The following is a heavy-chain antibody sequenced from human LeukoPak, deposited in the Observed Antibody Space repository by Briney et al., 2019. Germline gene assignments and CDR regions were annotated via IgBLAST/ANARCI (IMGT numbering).Heavy chain of an antibody. CDR3: ARRGSYSGPDYGDYAFDY. V-gene: IGHV3-23*01. CDR2: ISGSGGRT. D-gene: IGHD4-17*01. CDR1: GFTFSNYA. Sequence: GGSLRLSCAVSGFTFSNYAMSWVRQAPGKGLEWVSAISGSGGRTHYADSVKGRLTISRDNSKNTLYLQMNSLRAEDTAVYYCARRGSYSGPDYGDYAFDYWGQGTLVTVSS. J-gene: IGHJ4*02.